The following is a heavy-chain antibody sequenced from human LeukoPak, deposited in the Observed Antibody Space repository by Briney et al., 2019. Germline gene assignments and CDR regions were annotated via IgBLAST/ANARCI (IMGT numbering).Heavy chain of an antibody. CDR1: GVIVSSNY. D-gene: IGHD3-10*02. Sequence: PGGSLRLSCAASGVIVSSNYMSWVRQAPGKGLEWVSVIYSSGSTYYADSVRGRFTISRDNSQNTLYLQMSSLRAEDTAVYYCVRDKGYDVGHSWGQGTLVTVSS. CDR2: IYSSGST. J-gene: IGHJ5*02. CDR3: VRDKGYDVGHS. V-gene: IGHV3-66*01.